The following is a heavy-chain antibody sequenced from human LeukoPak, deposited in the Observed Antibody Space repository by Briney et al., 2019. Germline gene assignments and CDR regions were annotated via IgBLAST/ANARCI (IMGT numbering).Heavy chain of an antibody. V-gene: IGHV3-30*02. D-gene: IGHD2-15*01. CDR1: GGTFSSYG. CDR2: IRYEGSNK. CDR3: AKGLVVVAATPLQFDY. Sequence: PGGSLRLSCAASGGTFSSYGMHWVRQAPGKGLEWVAFIRYEGSNKYYADSVKGRFTISRDNSKNTLYLQMNSLRAEDTAVYYCAKGLVVVAATPLQFDYWGQGTLVTVSS. J-gene: IGHJ4*02.